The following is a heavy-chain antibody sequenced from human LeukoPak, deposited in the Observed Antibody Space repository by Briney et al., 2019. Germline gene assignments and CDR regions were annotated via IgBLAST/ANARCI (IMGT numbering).Heavy chain of an antibody. J-gene: IGHJ3*02. V-gene: IGHV4-59*12. Sequence: PSETLSLTCSVSGGSISGYYWSWIRQPPGKGLEWIGYIYYSGTTIYNPSLKSRLTISLDTSKNQFSLKLSSVTAADTAVYYCAREAVAPQRGAFDIWGQGTMVTVSS. CDR1: GGSISGYY. D-gene: IGHD6-19*01. CDR3: AREAVAPQRGAFDI. CDR2: IYYSGTT.